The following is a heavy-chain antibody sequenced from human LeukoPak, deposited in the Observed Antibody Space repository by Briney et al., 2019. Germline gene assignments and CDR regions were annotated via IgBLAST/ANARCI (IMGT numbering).Heavy chain of an antibody. D-gene: IGHD3-22*01. Sequence: ASVKVSCKASGYTFTGYYMHWVRQAPGQGLEWMGWISAYNGNTNYAQKLQGRVTMTTDTSTSTAYMELRSLRSDDTAVYYCARVLHSRETPDYWGQGTLVTVSS. CDR2: ISAYNGNT. V-gene: IGHV1-18*04. CDR1: GYTFTGYY. J-gene: IGHJ4*02. CDR3: ARVLHSRETPDY.